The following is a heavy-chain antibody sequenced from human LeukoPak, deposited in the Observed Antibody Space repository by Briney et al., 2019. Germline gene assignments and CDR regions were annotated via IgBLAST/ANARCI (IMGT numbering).Heavy chain of an antibody. CDR1: GGSFSGYY. CDR2: INHSGST. CDR3: AATPYYYGSESFDP. V-gene: IGHV4-34*01. J-gene: IGHJ5*02. D-gene: IGHD3-10*01. Sequence: SETLSPTCAVYGGSFSGYYWSWIRQPPGKGLEWIGEINHSGSTNYNPSLKSRVTISVDTSKNQFSLKLSSVTAADTAVYYCAATPYYYGSESFDPWGQGNLVTVSS.